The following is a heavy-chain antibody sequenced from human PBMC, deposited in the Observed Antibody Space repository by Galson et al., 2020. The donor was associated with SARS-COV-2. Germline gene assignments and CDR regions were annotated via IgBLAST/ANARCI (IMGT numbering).Heavy chain of an antibody. CDR2: IYSGGST. V-gene: IGHV3-53*04. Sequence: GGSLRLSCAASGFTVSSNYMSWVRQAPGKGLEWVSVIYSGGSTYYADSVKGRFTISRHNSKNTLYLQMNSLRAEDTAVYYCAGSIVGATTTEYFQHWGQGTLVNVSS. CDR1: GFTVSSNY. CDR3: AGSIVGATTTEYFQH. J-gene: IGHJ1*01. D-gene: IGHD1-26*01.